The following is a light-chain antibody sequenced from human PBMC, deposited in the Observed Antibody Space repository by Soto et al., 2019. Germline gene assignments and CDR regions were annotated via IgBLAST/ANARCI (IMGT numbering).Light chain of an antibody. CDR2: EVS. CDR1: SSDVGGYDY. V-gene: IGLV2-8*01. J-gene: IGLJ2*01. Sequence: QSALTQPPSASGSLGQSVTISFTGTSSDVGGYDYVSWYQQHPGKAPKLMIYEVSKRPSGVPDRFSGSKSVNTASLTVSGVQEADEADYYCCSLAVSNNYVLFGGGTKLTVL. CDR3: CSLAVSNNYVL.